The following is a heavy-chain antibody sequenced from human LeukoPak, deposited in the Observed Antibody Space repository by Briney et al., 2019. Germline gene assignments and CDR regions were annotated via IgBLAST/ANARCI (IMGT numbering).Heavy chain of an antibody. CDR1: GFNFR. CDR2: IHLSGTPT. V-gene: IGHV3-48*04. D-gene: IGHD3-22*01. Sequence: GGSLRLSCAASGFNFRMNWVRQAPGKGLEWVSYIHLSGTPTHYAEPVKGRFSISRDNVKNSLYLQMDNLRAEDTAVYYCARDRGYTRTNSGGYPVFDLWGQGTLVTVSS. J-gene: IGHJ4*02. CDR3: ARDRGYTRTNSGGYPVFDL.